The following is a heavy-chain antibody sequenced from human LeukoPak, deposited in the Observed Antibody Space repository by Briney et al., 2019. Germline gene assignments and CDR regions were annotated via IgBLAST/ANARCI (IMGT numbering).Heavy chain of an antibody. CDR3: ARLVTSDSSGYYTQVYYYYYMDV. Sequence: SETLSLTCAVYGGSFSGYYWSWIRQPPGKGLEWIGEINHSGSTNYNPSLKSRVTISVDTSKNQFSLKLSSVTAADTAVYYCARLVTSDSSGYYTQVYYYYYMDVWGKGTTVTISS. D-gene: IGHD3-22*01. V-gene: IGHV4-34*01. CDR2: INHSGST. CDR1: GGSFSGYY. J-gene: IGHJ6*03.